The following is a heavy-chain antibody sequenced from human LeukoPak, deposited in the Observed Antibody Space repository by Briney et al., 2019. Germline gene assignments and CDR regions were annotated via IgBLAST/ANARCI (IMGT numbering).Heavy chain of an antibody. Sequence: PSETLSLTCTVSGGSISTYFWSWIRQPAGKGLEWIGRLYTSGSTNYNPSLKSRLTMSADTSKNQFSLNLRSVTAADTAIYYCARDRVDSIGYYYYYGIDVWGQGTAVTVSS. CDR3: ARDRVDSIGYYYYYGIDV. CDR2: LYTSGST. CDR1: GGSISTYF. V-gene: IGHV4-4*07. D-gene: IGHD3-22*01. J-gene: IGHJ6*02.